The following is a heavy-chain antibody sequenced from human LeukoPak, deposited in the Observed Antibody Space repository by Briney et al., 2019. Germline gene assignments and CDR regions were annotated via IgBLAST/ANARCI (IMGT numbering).Heavy chain of an antibody. J-gene: IGHJ6*03. D-gene: IGHD4-17*01. CDR2: IYTSGST. V-gene: IGHV4-4*07. CDR3: ARLTVTGYMDV. CDR1: GGSISSYY. Sequence: SETLSLTCTVSGGSISSYYWSWIRQPAGKGLEWIGRIYTSGSTNYSPSLKSRVTISVDTSKNQFSLKLSSVTAADMAVYYCARLTVTGYMDVWGKGTTVTVSS.